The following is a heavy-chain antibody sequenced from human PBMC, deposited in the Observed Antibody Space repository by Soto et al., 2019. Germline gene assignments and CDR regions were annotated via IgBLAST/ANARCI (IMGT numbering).Heavy chain of an antibody. Sequence: EVQLVESGGGLVQPGGSLRLSCAASGFTVSNNYMSWVRQAPGKGLEWVSVIYSGGGTYYADSVKGRFTISRDNSKNTLYLQMNSLRAEDTAVYYCARDLVGDTTEYFQHWGQGTLVTVSS. V-gene: IGHV3-66*01. J-gene: IGHJ1*01. CDR3: ARDLVGDTTEYFQH. D-gene: IGHD1-26*01. CDR2: IYSGGGT. CDR1: GFTVSNNY.